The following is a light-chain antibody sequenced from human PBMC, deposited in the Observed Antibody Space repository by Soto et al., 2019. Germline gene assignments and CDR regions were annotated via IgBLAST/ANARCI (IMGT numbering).Light chain of an antibody. Sequence: QSALTQPDSVSGSPGQSITISCTGTSSDVGGYNYVSWYQQHPGKAPKLMIYDVSNRPSGVSNRFSGSKSGNTASLTISGLQAEDEADYYCSSYTSSSTLLFGGGTKLTVL. CDR2: DVS. CDR3: SSYTSSSTLL. J-gene: IGLJ2*01. V-gene: IGLV2-14*01. CDR1: SSDVGGYNY.